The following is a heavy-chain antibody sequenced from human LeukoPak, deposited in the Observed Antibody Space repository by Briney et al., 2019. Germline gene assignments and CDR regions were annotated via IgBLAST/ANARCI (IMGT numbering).Heavy chain of an antibody. D-gene: IGHD2-21*01. CDR3: AREANSPTARYWYFDL. CDR2: VYFSGST. Sequence: SETLSLTSAVSGGSVSSYYWSWVRQPPGKGLEWIGYVYFSGSTNYNPALKSRVTISLDTSENQFSLKLSSVTAADTAVYYCAREANSPTARYWYFDLWGRGTQVTVSS. CDR1: GGSVSSYY. J-gene: IGHJ2*01. V-gene: IGHV4-59*02.